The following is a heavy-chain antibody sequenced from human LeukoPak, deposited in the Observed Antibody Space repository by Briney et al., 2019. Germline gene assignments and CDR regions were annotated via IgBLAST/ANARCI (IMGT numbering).Heavy chain of an antibody. D-gene: IGHD3-22*01. CDR3: AKDANYYDSSGYLIPFDY. J-gene: IGHJ4*02. Sequence: YYADSVKGRFSVSRDNSKNILYLQMDSLRADDSALYYCAKDANYYDSSGYLIPFDYWGQGTLVIVSS. V-gene: IGHV3-33*06.